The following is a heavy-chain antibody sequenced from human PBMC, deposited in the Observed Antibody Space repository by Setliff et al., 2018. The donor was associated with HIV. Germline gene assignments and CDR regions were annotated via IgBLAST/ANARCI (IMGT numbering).Heavy chain of an antibody. D-gene: IGHD3-3*01. V-gene: IGHV1-18*01. CDR1: GYTFSSYG. Sequence: ASVMVSCKASGYTFSSYGISWVRQAPGRGVEWMGWISAYNGNTNYAQKLQGRVTMTTDTSTSTAYMELRSLRSDDTAVYYCARGYYNFWSGYYDSRFPNPIDAFDIWGQGTMVTVSS. CDR3: ARGYYNFWSGYYDSRFPNPIDAFDI. CDR2: ISAYNGNT. J-gene: IGHJ3*02.